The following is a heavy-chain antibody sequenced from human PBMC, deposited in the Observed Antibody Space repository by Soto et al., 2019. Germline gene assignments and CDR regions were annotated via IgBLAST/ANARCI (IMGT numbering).Heavy chain of an antibody. J-gene: IGHJ4*02. Sequence: GGSLRLSCTGSGFTFGSYALSWVRQAPGKGLEWVGVIRSEANGGTTDYAASVRGRITISRDDSKSIAYMEINSLQTEDTAVYYCTRYYYESSGYYVYWGQGALVTVSS. CDR2: IRSEANGGTT. CDR1: GFTFGSYA. CDR3: TRYYYESSGYYVY. D-gene: IGHD3-22*01. V-gene: IGHV3-49*04.